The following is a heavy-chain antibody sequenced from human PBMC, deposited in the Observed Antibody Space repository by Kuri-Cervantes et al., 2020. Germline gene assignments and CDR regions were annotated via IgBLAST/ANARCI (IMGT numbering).Heavy chain of an antibody. CDR2: IKSKTDGGTT. J-gene: IGHJ4*02. CDR3: ARDPEQWYYYDSSGYNPPGY. CDR1: GFTFSNAW. V-gene: IGHV3-15*01. D-gene: IGHD3-22*01. Sequence: GESLKISCAASGFTFSNAWMSWVRQAPGKGLEWVGRIKSKTDGGTTDYAAPVKGRFTISRDNSKNTLYLQMNSLRAEDTAVYYCARDPEQWYYYDSSGYNPPGYWGQGTLVTVSS.